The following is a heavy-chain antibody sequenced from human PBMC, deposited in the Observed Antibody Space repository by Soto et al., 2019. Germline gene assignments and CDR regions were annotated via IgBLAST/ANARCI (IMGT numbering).Heavy chain of an antibody. V-gene: IGHV3-66*01. Sequence: GGSLRLSCAASGFTVSSNYMSWVRQAPGKGLEWVSVIYSGGSTYYADSVKGRFTISRDNSKNTLYLQMNSLRAEDTAVYYCARDLMITFGGGNRHFDYWGQGTLVTVSS. CDR2: IYSGGST. J-gene: IGHJ4*02. D-gene: IGHD3-16*01. CDR3: ARDLMITFGGGNRHFDY. CDR1: GFTVSSNY.